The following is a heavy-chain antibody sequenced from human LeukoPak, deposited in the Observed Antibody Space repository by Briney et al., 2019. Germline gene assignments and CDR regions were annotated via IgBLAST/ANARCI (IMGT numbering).Heavy chain of an antibody. V-gene: IGHV3-48*01. D-gene: IGHD3-10*01. CDR3: AKGGNDYYYYGMDV. CDR1: GFTFSSFG. J-gene: IGHJ6*02. CDR2: IRSDSDTI. Sequence: GGSLRLSCAASGFTFSSFGMNWVRQAPGKGLEWVSHIRSDSDTIYYADSVKGRFTVSRDNAKNSLYLQMNSLRVEDTAVYYCAKGGNDYYYYGMDVWGQGTTVTVSS.